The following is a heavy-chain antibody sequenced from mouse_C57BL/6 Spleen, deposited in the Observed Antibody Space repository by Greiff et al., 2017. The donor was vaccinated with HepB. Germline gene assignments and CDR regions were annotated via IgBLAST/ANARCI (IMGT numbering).Heavy chain of an antibody. J-gene: IGHJ3*01. V-gene: IGHV5-17*01. CDR2: ISSGSSTI. Sequence: EVQVVESGGGLVKPGGSLKLSCAASGFTFSDYGMHWVRQAPEKGLEWVAYISSGSSTIYYADTVKGRFTISRDNAKNTLFLQMTSLRSEDTAMYYCARGLTGAYWGQGTLVTVSA. CDR3: ARGLTGAY. CDR1: GFTFSDYG. D-gene: IGHD4-1*01.